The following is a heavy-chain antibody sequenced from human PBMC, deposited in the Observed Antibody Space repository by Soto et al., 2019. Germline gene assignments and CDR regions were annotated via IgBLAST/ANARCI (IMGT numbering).Heavy chain of an antibody. J-gene: IGHJ4*01. D-gene: IGHD2-21*01. CDR2: MYPGDSDT. V-gene: IGHV5-51*01. CDR3: ARLANIFDSDN. Sequence: NPGQSLKISCQGSGYIFTNYGIGLVRQMPGKGLEWMWIMYPGDSDTRYSPSFQGQVTISADKSISTAYLQWTSLKASDTAMYYCARLANIFDSDNWGHGTLVTVSS. CDR1: GYIFTNYG.